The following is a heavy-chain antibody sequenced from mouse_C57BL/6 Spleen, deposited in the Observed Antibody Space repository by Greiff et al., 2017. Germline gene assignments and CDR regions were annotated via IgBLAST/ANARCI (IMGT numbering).Heavy chain of an antibody. D-gene: IGHD2-1*01. CDR1: GYAFSSSW. Sequence: QVQLKESGPELVKPGASVKISCKASGYAFSSSWMNWVKQRPGKGLEWIGRIYPGDGDTNYNGKFKGKATLTADKSSSTAYMQLSSLTSEDSAVYFCARDIYYGNYPGYWGQGTLVTVSA. J-gene: IGHJ3*01. CDR3: ARDIYYGNYPGY. V-gene: IGHV1-82*01. CDR2: IYPGDGDT.